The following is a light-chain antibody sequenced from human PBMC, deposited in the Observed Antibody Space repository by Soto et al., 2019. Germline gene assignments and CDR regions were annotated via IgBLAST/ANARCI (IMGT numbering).Light chain of an antibody. V-gene: IGKV3-20*01. CDR3: QQYISSPLT. J-gene: IGKJ4*01. Sequence: EIVMTQSPGTLSLSPGEGATLSCRASRSINSNYLAWHQQKPGQAPSLLTYGASSRATDVPDRFSASGSGTDFALTISRLEPEDVAVYYCQQYISSPLTFGGGTKVDIK. CDR2: GAS. CDR1: RSINSNY.